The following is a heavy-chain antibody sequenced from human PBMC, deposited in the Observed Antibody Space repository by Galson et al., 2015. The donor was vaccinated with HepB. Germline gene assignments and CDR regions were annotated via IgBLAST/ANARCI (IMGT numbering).Heavy chain of an antibody. CDR1: GYTFTRYA. V-gene: IGHV1-3*01. J-gene: IGHJ6*03. CDR2: INAGNGNT. CDR3: ARVRTYGYRSGDYMDV. Sequence: SVKVSCKASGYTFTRYAMHWVRQAPGQRLEWMGWINAGNGNTKYSQKFQGRVTITRDTSASTAYMELSSLRSEDTAVYYCARVRTYGYRSGDYMDVWGKGTTVTVSS. D-gene: IGHD5-18*01.